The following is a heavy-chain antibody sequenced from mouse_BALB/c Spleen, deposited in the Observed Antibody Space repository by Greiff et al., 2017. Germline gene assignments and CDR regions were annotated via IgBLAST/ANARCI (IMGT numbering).Heavy chain of an antibody. J-gene: IGHJ2*01. CDR2: IYPGDGDT. D-gene: IGHD1-1*01. V-gene: IGHV1-80*01. CDR3: ARSYYYGYFDY. Sequence: VQLQQSGAELVRPGYSVKISCKASGYAFSSYWMNWVKQRPGQGLEWIGQIYPGDGDTNYNGKFKGKATLTADKSSSTAYMQISSLTSEDSAVYFCARSYYYGYFDYWGQGTTLTVSS. CDR1: GYAFSSYW.